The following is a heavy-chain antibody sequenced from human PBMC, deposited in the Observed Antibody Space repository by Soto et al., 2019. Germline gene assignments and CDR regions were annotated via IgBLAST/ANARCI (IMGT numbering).Heavy chain of an antibody. J-gene: IGHJ5*02. CDR3: ARELGGSWYNWFDP. CDR1: GFTVSSNH. Sequence: GGSLRLSCAASGFTVSSNHMSWVRQAPGKGLEWVSVIYSGGTTYYADSVKGRFTISRDNSKNTVYLQMNSLRAEDTAIYYCARELGGSWYNWFDPWGQGTLVTVSS. D-gene: IGHD2-15*01. V-gene: IGHV3-53*01. CDR2: IYSGGTT.